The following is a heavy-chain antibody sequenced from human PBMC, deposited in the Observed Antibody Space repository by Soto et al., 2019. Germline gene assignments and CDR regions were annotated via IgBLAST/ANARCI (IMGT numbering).Heavy chain of an antibody. V-gene: IGHV4-39*01. CDR1: GGSISSSSYY. CDR3: ASHGRTWELLFDY. Sequence: PSETLSLTCTVSGGSISSSSYYWGWIRQPPGKGLEWIGSIYYSGSTYYNPSLKSRVTISVDTSKNQFSLKLSSVTAADTAVYYCASHGRTWELLFDYWGQGTLVTVSS. CDR2: IYYSGST. J-gene: IGHJ4*02. D-gene: IGHD1-26*01.